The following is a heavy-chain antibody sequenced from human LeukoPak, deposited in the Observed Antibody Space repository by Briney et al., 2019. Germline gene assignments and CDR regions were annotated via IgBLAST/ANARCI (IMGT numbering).Heavy chain of an antibody. CDR1: GGSFSSYY. CDR3: ASARGYSYGFGDFDY. CDR2: IYYSGST. V-gene: IGHV4-59*08. D-gene: IGHD5-18*01. J-gene: IGHJ4*02. Sequence: SETLSLTCTVSGGSFSSYYLSWIRQPPGKGLEWIGYIYYSGSTNYNPSLKSRVTISVDTTKNQISLKLSSVTAADTAVYYCASARGYSYGFGDFDYWGQETPVSVS.